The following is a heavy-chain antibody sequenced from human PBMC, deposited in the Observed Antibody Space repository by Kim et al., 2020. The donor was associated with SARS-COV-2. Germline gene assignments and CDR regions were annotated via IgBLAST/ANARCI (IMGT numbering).Heavy chain of an antibody. J-gene: IGHJ4*02. D-gene: IGHD4-17*01. V-gene: IGHV3-53*01. CDR3: ARNIYGDYTLNFDY. Sequence: GGSLRLSCAASGFTVSSNYMSWVRQAPGKGLEWVSTIYSGGSTYYADSLKGRFTISRDNSKNTLYLQMNSLRVEDTAVYYCARNIYGDYTLNFDYWGQG. CDR2: IYSGGST. CDR1: GFTVSSNY.